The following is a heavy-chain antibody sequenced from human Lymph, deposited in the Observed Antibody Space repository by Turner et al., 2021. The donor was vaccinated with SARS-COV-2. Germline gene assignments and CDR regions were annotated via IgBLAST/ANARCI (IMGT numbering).Heavy chain of an antibody. V-gene: IGHV1-24*01. J-gene: IGHJ4*02. Sequence: HVQLVHSWAEVKKPGASVKVSCKVSGYPLTELSIHWVRQATGKWLEWMGGLDPEDGETIYAQKIQGRVTMTEDTSTDTAYMELSSMRSEDTCVYYCATLKSNWKILTGRYYFDFWGQGNLVTVSS. D-gene: IGHD1-1*01. CDR3: ATLKSNWKILTGRYYFDF. CDR1: GYPLTELS. CDR2: LDPEDGET.